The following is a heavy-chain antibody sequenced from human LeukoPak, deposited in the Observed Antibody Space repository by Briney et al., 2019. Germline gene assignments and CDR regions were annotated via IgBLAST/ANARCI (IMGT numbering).Heavy chain of an antibody. D-gene: IGHD3-22*01. V-gene: IGHV3-49*04. CDR3: TRGDYYDSGGYYFLFDY. CDR1: GXTFGDYG. CDR2: IRSKPYGGTT. Sequence: GSLRLSCPGSGXTFGDYGTSWVRQAPGKGLEWVGFIRSKPYGGTTEYAASVKGRFTISRDDSESIAYLQMNSLKTEDTAVYYCTRGDYYDSGGYYFLFDYWGQGTLVAVSS. J-gene: IGHJ4*02.